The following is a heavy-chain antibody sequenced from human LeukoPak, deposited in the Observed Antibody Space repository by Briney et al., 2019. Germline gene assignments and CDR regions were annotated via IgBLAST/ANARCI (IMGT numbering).Heavy chain of an antibody. CDR3: ARVNGVVRGVNDY. D-gene: IGHD3-10*01. CDR2: INPNSGGT. V-gene: IGHV1-2*06. J-gene: IGHJ4*02. CDR1: GYPFTGYY. Sequence: VKVSCKASGYPFTGYYMHWVRQAPGQGLEWMGRINPNSGGTNYSQKFQGRVTMTRDTSISTAYMELSRLRSDDTAVYYCARVNGVVRGVNDYWGQGTLVTVSS.